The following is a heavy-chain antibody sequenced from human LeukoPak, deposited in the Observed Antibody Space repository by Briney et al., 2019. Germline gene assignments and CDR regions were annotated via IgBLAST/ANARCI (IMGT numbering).Heavy chain of an antibody. Sequence: ASVKVSCKVSGYTLTELSMHWVRQAPGKGLEWMGGFDPEDGETIYAQKFQGRVTMTEDTSTDTAYMELSSLRSEDTAVYYCATGAWLGELRPSYYYGMDVWGQGTTVTVSS. V-gene: IGHV1-24*01. CDR2: FDPEDGET. CDR3: ATGAWLGELRPSYYYGMDV. D-gene: IGHD3-10*01. J-gene: IGHJ6*02. CDR1: GYTLTELS.